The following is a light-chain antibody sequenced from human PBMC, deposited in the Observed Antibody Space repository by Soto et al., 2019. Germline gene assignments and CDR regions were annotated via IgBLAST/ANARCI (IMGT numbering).Light chain of an antibody. J-gene: IGLJ2*01. Sequence: QSVLTQPPSASGSPGQSVTISCTGTSSDIGGYNYVSWYRQYPGKAPKLMIYEVSKRPSGVPNRFSGSKSGNTASLTVSGLQTEDEADYYCSSYAGSNNLVVFGGGTKVTVL. CDR3: SSYAGSNNLVV. V-gene: IGLV2-8*01. CDR1: SSDIGGYNY. CDR2: EVS.